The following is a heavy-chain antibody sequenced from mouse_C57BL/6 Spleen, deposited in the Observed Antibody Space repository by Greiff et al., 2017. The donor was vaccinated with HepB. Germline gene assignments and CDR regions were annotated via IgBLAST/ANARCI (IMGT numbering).Heavy chain of an antibody. V-gene: IGHV3-6*01. CDR1: GYSITSGYY. D-gene: IGHD2-4*01. CDR3: ARDYDYRFAY. Sequence: DVKLQESGPGLVKPSQSLSLTCSVTGYSITSGYYWNWIRQFPGNKLEWMGYISYDGSNNYNPSLKNRISITRDTSKNQFFLKLNSVTTEDTATYYCARDYDYRFAYWGQGTLVTVSA. J-gene: IGHJ3*01. CDR2: ISYDGSN.